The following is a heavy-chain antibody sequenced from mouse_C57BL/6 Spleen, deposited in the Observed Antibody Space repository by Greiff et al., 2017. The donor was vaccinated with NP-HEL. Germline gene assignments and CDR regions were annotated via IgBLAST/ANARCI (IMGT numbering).Heavy chain of an antibody. CDR1: GYTFTDYY. CDR2: INPNNGGT. V-gene: IGHV1-26*01. CDR3: ARRGFITTVVATD. J-gene: IGHJ2*01. D-gene: IGHD1-1*01. Sequence: EVQLQQSGPELVKPGASVKISCKASGYTFTDYYMNWVKQSHGKSLEWIGDINPNNGGTSYNQKFKGKATLTVDKSSSTAYMELRSLTSEDSAVYYCARRGFITTVVATDWGQGTTLTVSS.